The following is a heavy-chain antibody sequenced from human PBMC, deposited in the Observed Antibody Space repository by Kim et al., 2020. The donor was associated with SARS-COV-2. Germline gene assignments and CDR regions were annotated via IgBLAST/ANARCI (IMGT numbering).Heavy chain of an antibody. D-gene: IGHD6-13*01. CDR3: ARDVGSSWFYGMDV. J-gene: IGHJ6*02. V-gene: IGHV3-33*01. Sequence: ADSVKGRFTISRDNSKNTLYLQMNSLRDEDTAVYYCARDVGSSWFYGMDVWGQGTTVTVSS.